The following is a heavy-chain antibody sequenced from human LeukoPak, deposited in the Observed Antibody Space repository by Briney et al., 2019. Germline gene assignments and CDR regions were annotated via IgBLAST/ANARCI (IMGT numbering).Heavy chain of an antibody. CDR2: INHGGST. Sequence: SETLSLTCAVYGGSFSGYYWSWIRQPPGKGLEWIGEINHGGSTNYNPSLKSRVTISVDTSKNQFSLKLSSATAADTAVYYCARGRITIFGVVIRKAPDNWFDPWGQGTLVTVSS. D-gene: IGHD3-3*01. V-gene: IGHV4-34*01. CDR1: GGSFSGYY. CDR3: ARGRITIFGVVIRKAPDNWFDP. J-gene: IGHJ5*02.